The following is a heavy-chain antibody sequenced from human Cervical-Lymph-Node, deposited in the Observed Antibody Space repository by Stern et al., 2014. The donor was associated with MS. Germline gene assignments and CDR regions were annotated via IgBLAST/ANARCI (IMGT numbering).Heavy chain of an antibody. J-gene: IGHJ4*02. CDR2: ILPKTGDT. CDR3: ARDRDFSSWGDFDY. CDR1: GYTFAGYH. Sequence: QVQLVQSGAEVKTPGASVKVSCKASGYTFAGYHVQWVRQAPGQGLEWMGCILPKTGDTNYAQKFQGRVSMTGDTSISTAYMELSGLTFDDTATYYCARDRDFSSWGDFDYWGQGTLVTVSP. V-gene: IGHV1-2*02. D-gene: IGHD6-13*01.